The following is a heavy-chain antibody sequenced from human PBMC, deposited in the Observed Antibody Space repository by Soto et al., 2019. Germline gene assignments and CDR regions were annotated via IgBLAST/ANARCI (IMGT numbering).Heavy chain of an antibody. V-gene: IGHV3-23*01. CDR1: GFTFSSYA. CDR3: AKPPSGIVATKEAYFDY. J-gene: IGHJ4*02. Sequence: EVQLLESVGGLVQPGGSLRLSCAASGFTFSSYAMSWVRQAPGKGLEWVSAISGSGGSTYYADSVKGRFTISRDNSKNTLYLQMNSLRAEDTAVYYCAKPPSGIVATKEAYFDYWGQGTLVTVSS. D-gene: IGHD5-12*01. CDR2: ISGSGGST.